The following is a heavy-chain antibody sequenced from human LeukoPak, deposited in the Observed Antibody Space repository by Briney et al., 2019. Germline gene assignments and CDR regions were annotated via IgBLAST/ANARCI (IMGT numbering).Heavy chain of an antibody. D-gene: IGHD3-22*01. CDR1: GFTFSNDW. V-gene: IGHV3-15*01. J-gene: IGHJ3*02. Sequence: PGGSLRLSCAASGFTFSNDWMSWVRQAPGKGLEWVGRIKSKTDGGTTDYAAPVKGRFTISRDDSKNTLYLQMNSLKTQDTAVYCCTTDPVVVIIDDAFDIWGQGTMVTVSS. CDR3: TTDPVVVIIDDAFDI. CDR2: IKSKTDGGTT.